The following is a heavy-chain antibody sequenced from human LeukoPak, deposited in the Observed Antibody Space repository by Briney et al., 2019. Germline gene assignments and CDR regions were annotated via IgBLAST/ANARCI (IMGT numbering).Heavy chain of an antibody. Sequence: GGSLRLSCTASGLSFSSYNMNWVRQAPGKGPEWVAYITANNTTKYYADSVKGRFTISRDNAKKSLFLQMNSLRAEDTAVYCAAASAFSSWRSWGQGTVVTVSS. D-gene: IGHD6-13*01. CDR2: ITANNTTK. CDR3: AASAFSSWRS. V-gene: IGHV3-48*01. CDR1: GLSFSSYN. J-gene: IGHJ5*02.